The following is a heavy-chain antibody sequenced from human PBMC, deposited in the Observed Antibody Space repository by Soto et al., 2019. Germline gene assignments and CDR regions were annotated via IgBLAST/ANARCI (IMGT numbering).Heavy chain of an antibody. CDR3: AKDSTVTSLYYYYGMDV. Sequence: VQLVESGGGVVQPGRSLRLSCAASGFTFSSYGMHWVRQAPGKGLEWVAVISYDGSNKYYADSVKGRFTISRDNSKNTLYLQMNSLRAEDTAVYYCAKDSTVTSLYYYYGMDVWGQGTTVTVSS. J-gene: IGHJ6*02. CDR1: GFTFSSYG. D-gene: IGHD4-17*01. CDR2: ISYDGSNK. V-gene: IGHV3-30*18.